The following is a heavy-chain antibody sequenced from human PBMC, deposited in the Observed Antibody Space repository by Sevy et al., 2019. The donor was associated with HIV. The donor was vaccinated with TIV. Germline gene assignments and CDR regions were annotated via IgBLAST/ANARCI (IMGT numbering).Heavy chain of an antibody. V-gene: IGHV3-33*01. J-gene: IGHJ4*02. CDR2: IWYDGSNK. D-gene: IGHD3-22*01. Sequence: GGSLRLSCAASGFTFSSYGMHWVRQAPGKGLEWVAVIWYDGSNKYYADSVKGRFTISRDNSKNTLYLQMNSLRAEDTAVYYCARDPYDSSGYYLVGDYWGQRTLVTVSS. CDR3: ARDPYDSSGYYLVGDY. CDR1: GFTFSSYG.